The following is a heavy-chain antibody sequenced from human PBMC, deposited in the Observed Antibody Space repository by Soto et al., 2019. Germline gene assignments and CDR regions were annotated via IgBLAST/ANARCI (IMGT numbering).Heavy chain of an antibody. V-gene: IGHV1-69*13. CDR1: GGTFSSYA. D-gene: IGHD1-1*01. CDR3: ALSWYSYYFDL. J-gene: IGHJ4*02. CDR2: IIPIFGTA. Sequence: GASVKVSCKASGGTFSSYAISWVRQAPGQGLEWMGGIIPIFGTANYAQKFQGRVTITADESTSTAYMELSSLRSEDTAVYYCALSWYSYYFDLWGQGTLVTVSS.